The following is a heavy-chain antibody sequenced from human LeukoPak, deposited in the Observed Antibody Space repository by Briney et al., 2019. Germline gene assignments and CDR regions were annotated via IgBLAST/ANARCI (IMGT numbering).Heavy chain of an antibody. CDR3: AKDGEQVAGHS. J-gene: IGHJ4*02. Sequence: GESLRLSCAASGFTFFSYGMHWVRQSPGKGLEWVAIISYDGRTIYYADSVKGRFTISRDNSKNTVYLQMNSLRPEDTAVYYCAKDGEQVAGHSWGQGTLVTVSS. D-gene: IGHD6-19*01. CDR2: ISYDGRTI. V-gene: IGHV3-30*18. CDR1: GFTFFSYG.